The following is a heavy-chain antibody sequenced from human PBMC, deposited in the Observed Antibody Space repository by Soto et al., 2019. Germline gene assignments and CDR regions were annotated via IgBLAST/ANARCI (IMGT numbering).Heavy chain of an antibody. CDR2: IFHNGNS. V-gene: IGHV4-38-2*01. CDR3: ARSEAILTSTGGMDV. CDR1: GYSIRIGDS. J-gene: IGHJ6*02. Sequence: SETLSLTCVVSGYSIRIGDSWNFVRQSPEMGLQWIGTIFHNGNSSYNPSLKSRLTISVDTSRNEFSLNLRFVTAADTAIYYCARSEAILTSTGGMDVWGQGTTVTVSS. D-gene: IGHD4-17*01.